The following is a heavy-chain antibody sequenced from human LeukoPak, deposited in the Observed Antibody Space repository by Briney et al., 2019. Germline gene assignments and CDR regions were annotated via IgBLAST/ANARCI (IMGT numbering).Heavy chain of an antibody. J-gene: IGHJ4*02. V-gene: IGHV1-18*01. D-gene: IGHD6-19*01. CDR1: GYTFTSYG. Sequence: ASVKVSCKASGYTFTSYGISWVRQAPGQGLEWMGWISAYNGNTNSAQKLQGRVTMTTDTSTSTAYMELRSLRSDDTAVYYCARDLSVAGPFDYWGQGTLVTVSS. CDR3: ARDLSVAGPFDY. CDR2: ISAYNGNT.